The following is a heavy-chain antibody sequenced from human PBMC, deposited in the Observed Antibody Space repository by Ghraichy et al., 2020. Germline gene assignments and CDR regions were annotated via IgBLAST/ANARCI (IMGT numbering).Heavy chain of an antibody. CDR1: GFTFRSYG. Sequence: GGSLRLSCAASGFTFRSYGMSWVRQAPGKGLEWVTFISYDGRNKYYGDSVKGRITISRDNSKNTLSLQMNSLRSEDTAIYYCAKDRMGGTQKLWYGMDVWGQGTTVTVSS. J-gene: IGHJ6*02. V-gene: IGHV3-30*02. CDR2: ISYDGRNK. CDR3: AKDRMGGTQKLWYGMDV. D-gene: IGHD1-26*01.